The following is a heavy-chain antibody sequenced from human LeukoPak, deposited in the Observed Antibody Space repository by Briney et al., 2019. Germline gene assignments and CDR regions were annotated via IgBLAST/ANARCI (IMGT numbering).Heavy chain of an antibody. D-gene: IGHD6-13*01. CDR2: MKYYVSDN. V-gene: IGHV3-7*04. Sequence: MKYYVSDNYYVYSVKAGFTISREKAKNSLYLKMNSLRAEDTAVYYCARDIEAAGLFLDYWGQGTLVTVSS. CDR3: ARDIEAAGLFLDY. J-gene: IGHJ4*02.